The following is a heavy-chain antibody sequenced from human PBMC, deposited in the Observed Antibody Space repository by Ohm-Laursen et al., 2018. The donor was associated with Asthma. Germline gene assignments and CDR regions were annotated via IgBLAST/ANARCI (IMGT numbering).Heavy chain of an antibody. Sequence: SLRLSCTASGFTFSSYSMNWVRQAPGKGLEWVSSISSSSSYIYYADSVKGRFTISRDNAKNSLYLQMISLRAEDTALYYCARIGPEWELPGREYSLHHWGEGTLVTVSS. CDR2: ISSSSSYI. J-gene: IGHJ1*01. CDR1: GFTFSSYS. V-gene: IGHV3-21*01. CDR3: ARIGPEWELPGREYSLHH. D-gene: IGHD1-26*01.